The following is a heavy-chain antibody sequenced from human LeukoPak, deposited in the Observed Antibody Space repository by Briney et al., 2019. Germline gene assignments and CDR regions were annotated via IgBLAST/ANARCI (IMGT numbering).Heavy chain of an antibody. J-gene: IGHJ4*02. Sequence: SETLSLTCAVYGGSFSGYYWSWIRQPPGKGLEWIGEINHSGSTNYNPSLKSRVTISVDTSKNQFSLKLSSVIAADTAVYYCARGVRSYYDSSGYLTYFDYWGQGTLVTVSS. V-gene: IGHV4-34*01. CDR2: INHSGST. CDR1: GGSFSGYY. CDR3: ARGVRSYYDSSGYLTYFDY. D-gene: IGHD3-22*01.